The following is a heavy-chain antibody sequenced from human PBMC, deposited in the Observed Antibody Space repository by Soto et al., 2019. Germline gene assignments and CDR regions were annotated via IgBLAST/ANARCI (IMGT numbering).Heavy chain of an antibody. Sequence: ASVKVSCKASGYTFTSYAMHWVRQAPGQRLEWMGWINAGYGNTKYSQKFQGRVTITRDTSASTAYMELSSLRSEDTAVYYCASEAIAAAAVSGMDVWGQGTTVTVSS. CDR3: ASEAIAAAAVSGMDV. D-gene: IGHD6-13*01. CDR2: INAGYGNT. J-gene: IGHJ6*02. CDR1: GYTFTSYA. V-gene: IGHV1-3*01.